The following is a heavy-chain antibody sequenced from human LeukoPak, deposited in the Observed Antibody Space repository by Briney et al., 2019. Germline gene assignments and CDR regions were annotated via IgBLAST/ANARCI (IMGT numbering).Heavy chain of an antibody. CDR2: IYYSGST. CDR1: GDSISSYY. CDR3: ARVQMPLDGADY. D-gene: IGHD1-1*01. J-gene: IGHJ4*02. Sequence: SETLSLTCTVSGDSISSYYWSWIRQPPGKGLEWIGYIYYSGSTYYNPSLKSRVTISVDTSKNLFSLKLSSVTAADTVVYYCARVQMPLDGADYWGQGTLVTVSS. V-gene: IGHV4-59*01.